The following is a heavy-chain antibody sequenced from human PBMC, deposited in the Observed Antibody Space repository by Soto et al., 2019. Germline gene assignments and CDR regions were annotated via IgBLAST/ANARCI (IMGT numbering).Heavy chain of an antibody. J-gene: IGHJ6*02. CDR1: GFTFSSYW. V-gene: IGHV3-7*01. CDR2: IKQDGSEK. D-gene: IGHD2-2*01. Sequence: PGGSLRLSCAASGFTFSSYWMSWVRQAPGKGLERVANIKQDGSEKYYVDSVKGRFTISRDNAKNSLYLQMNSLRAEDTAVYYCARDPNIVLVPAALRSYYYYYGMDVWGQGTTVTVSS. CDR3: ARDPNIVLVPAALRSYYYYYGMDV.